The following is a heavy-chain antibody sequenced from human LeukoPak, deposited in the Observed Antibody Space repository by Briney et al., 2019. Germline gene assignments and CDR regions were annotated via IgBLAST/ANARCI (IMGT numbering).Heavy chain of an antibody. CDR2: ISGSGGST. CDR1: GFTSSSYA. CDR3: AKAGLWFGEFRRFDY. J-gene: IGHJ4*02. V-gene: IGHV3-23*01. Sequence: GGSLRLSCAASGFTSSSYAMSWVRQAPGKGREWVSAISGSGGSTYYADSVKGRFTISRDNSKNTLYLQMNSLRAEDTAVYYCAKAGLWFGEFRRFDYWGQGALVTVSS. D-gene: IGHD3-10*01.